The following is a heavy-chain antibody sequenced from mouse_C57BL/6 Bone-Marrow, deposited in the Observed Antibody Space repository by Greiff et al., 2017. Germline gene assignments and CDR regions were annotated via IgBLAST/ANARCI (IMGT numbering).Heavy chain of an antibody. Sequence: QVQLQQSGAELARPGASVKMSCKASGYTFTSYTMHWVKQRPGQGLEWIGYINPSSGYTKYNQKFKDKATLTADKSSSTAYMQLSSLTSEYSAVYYSLRGYFDVWGTGTTVTVSS. CDR1: GYTFTSYT. CDR3: LRGYFDV. V-gene: IGHV1-4*01. CDR2: INPSSGYT. D-gene: IGHD1-1*01. J-gene: IGHJ1*03.